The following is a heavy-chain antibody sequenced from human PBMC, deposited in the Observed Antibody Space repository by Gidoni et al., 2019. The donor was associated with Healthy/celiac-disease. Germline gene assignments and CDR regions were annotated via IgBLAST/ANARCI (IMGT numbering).Heavy chain of an antibody. CDR2: IYHSVST. CDR1: GYSIHKGYY. V-gene: IGHV4-38-2*02. D-gene: IGHD3-3*02. Sequence: QVQLQESVPGLVQPSETLSLTCSVSGYSIHKGYYWGWIQQPPRTGLEWIGSIYHSVSTDYNPSLQSRVTISVDTSKNQFSLKLSSVTAADTAVYYCARAPRLAPAHFKWFDPWGQGTLVTVSS. CDR3: ARAPRLAPAHFKWFDP. J-gene: IGHJ5*02.